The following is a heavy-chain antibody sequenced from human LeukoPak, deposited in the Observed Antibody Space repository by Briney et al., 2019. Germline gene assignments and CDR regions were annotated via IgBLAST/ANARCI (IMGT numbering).Heavy chain of an antibody. CDR1: GFTFDDYT. D-gene: IGHD4-23*01. CDR3: ARDMNYGGKATFDY. J-gene: IGHJ4*02. V-gene: IGHV3-43*01. CDR2: ISWDGGST. Sequence: GGSLRLSCAASGFTFDDYTMHWVRQAPGKGLEWVSLISWDGGSTYYADSVKGRFTISRDNSKNTLYLQMNSLRAEDTAVYYCARDMNYGGKATFDYWGQGTLVTVSS.